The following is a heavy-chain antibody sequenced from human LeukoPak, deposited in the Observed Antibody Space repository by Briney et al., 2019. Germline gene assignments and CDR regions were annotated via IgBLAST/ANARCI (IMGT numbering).Heavy chain of an antibody. V-gene: IGHV3-7*01. CDR3: KTYSDSSGYFHFDY. CDR2: INQDGSEK. J-gene: IGHJ4*02. CDR1: GFTFSNYW. Sequence: GGSLRLSCAASGFTFSNYWMGWVRQAPGKGVELVANINQDGSEKYYVDSVKGRFTISRDNAKNSLSLQMNSLRAEDTAVYYCKTYSDSSGYFHFDYWGQGTLVTVSS. D-gene: IGHD3-22*01.